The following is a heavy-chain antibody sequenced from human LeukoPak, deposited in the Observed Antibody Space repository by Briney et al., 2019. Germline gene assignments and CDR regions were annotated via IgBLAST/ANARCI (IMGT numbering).Heavy chain of an antibody. CDR2: ISYDGSNK. Sequence: GGSLRLSCAASGFTFSSYAMHWVRQAPGKGLEWVAVISYDGSNKYYADSVKGRFTISRDNSKNTLYLQMNSLRAEDTAVYYCVRGKGWLDPWGQGILVTVSS. CDR3: VRGKGWLDP. V-gene: IGHV3-30-3*01. CDR1: GFTFSSYA. J-gene: IGHJ5*02.